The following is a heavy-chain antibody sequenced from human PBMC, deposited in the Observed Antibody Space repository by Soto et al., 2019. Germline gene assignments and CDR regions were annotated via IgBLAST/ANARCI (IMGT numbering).Heavy chain of an antibody. CDR2: IVPKFGTS. CDR3: AREMASGYSRTWFDP. D-gene: IGHD2-15*01. CDR1: GGIGSNYA. J-gene: IGHJ5*02. V-gene: IGHV1-69*06. Sequence: QEHLVQSGAEVKKPGSSVKVSCRASGGIGSNYAISWVRQAPGKGLEWMGGIVPKFGTSNYAQRFKGRVTISVDKSTNSVYMELSSLRSQDTAIYYCAREMASGYSRTWFDPWGQGTLVTVSS.